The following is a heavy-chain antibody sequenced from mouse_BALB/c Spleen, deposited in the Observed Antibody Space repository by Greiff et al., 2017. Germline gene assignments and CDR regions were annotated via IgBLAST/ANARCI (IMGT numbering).Heavy chain of an antibody. J-gene: IGHJ4*01. Sequence: QVQLQQPGAELVKPGASVKLSCKASGYTFTSYWMHWVKQRPGQGLEWIGEINPSNGRTNYNEKFKSKATLTVDKSSSTAYMQLSSLTSEDSAVYYCAKETLYAMDYWGQGTSVTVSS. CDR1: GYTFTSYW. V-gene: IGHV1S81*02. CDR2: INPSNGRT. CDR3: AKETLYAMDY.